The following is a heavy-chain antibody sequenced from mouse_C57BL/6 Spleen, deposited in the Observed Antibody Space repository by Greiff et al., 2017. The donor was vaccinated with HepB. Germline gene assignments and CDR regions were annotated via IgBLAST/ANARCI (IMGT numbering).Heavy chain of an antibody. CDR2: ISSGSSTI. Sequence: EVMLVESGGGLVKPGGSLKLSCAASGFTFSDYGMHWVRQAPEKGLEWVAYISSGSSTIYYADTVKGRFTISRDNAKNTLFLQMTSLRSEDTAMYYCASTTVVAWGWYFDVWGTGTTVTVSS. D-gene: IGHD1-1*01. V-gene: IGHV5-17*01. CDR1: GFTFSDYG. CDR3: ASTTVVAWGWYFDV. J-gene: IGHJ1*03.